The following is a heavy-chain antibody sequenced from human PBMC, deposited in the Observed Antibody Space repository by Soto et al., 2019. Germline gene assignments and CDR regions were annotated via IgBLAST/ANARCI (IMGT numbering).Heavy chain of an antibody. D-gene: IGHD6-13*01. CDR1: GYTFSTYG. Sequence: QVQLVQSGAEVKKPGASVKVSCKASGYTFSTYGISWVRQAPGKGLEWMGWISAYNGDTETNHAQKFQGRVPRTTDTSTSAAHRELRNLRSADTALYYCASEAAVMAAAGPDYWGQGTLVTLSS. CDR3: ASEAAVMAAAGPDY. J-gene: IGHJ4*02. CDR2: ISAYNGDTET. V-gene: IGHV1-18*01.